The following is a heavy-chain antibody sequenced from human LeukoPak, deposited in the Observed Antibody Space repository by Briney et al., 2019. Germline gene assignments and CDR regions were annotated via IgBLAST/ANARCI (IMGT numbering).Heavy chain of an antibody. CDR3: ARDGERSTGDY. CDR2: IIPILGIA. D-gene: IGHD1-1*01. Sequence: ASVKVSCKASGGTFSSYAISWVRQAPGQGLEWMGRIIPILGIANYAQKFQGRVTITADKSTSTAYMELSSLRSEDTAVYYCARDGERSTGDYWGQGTLVTVSS. J-gene: IGHJ4*02. V-gene: IGHV1-69*04. CDR1: GGTFSSYA.